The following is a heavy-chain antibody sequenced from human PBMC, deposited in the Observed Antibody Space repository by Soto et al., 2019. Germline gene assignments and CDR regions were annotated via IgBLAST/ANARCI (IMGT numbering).Heavy chain of an antibody. CDR2: INPSDGRT. Sequence: SVKVSCKAPGYPFGAYYMHWVRQAPGQGLEWMGIINPSDGRTTYAQKFQGRLTLTRDTSSSTLFMELSSLKPEDTAFYYCGRGGRELAGTFGQWGQGSVV. J-gene: IGHJ4*02. D-gene: IGHD1-26*01. CDR3: GRGGRELAGTFGQ. CDR1: GYPFGAYY. V-gene: IGHV1-46*03.